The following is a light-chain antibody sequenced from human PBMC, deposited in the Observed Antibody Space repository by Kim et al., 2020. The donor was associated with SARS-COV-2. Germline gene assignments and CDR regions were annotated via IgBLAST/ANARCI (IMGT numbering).Light chain of an antibody. CDR1: QSISSW. CDR2: DAS. CDR3: QQYNSYLYT. Sequence: DILMTQSPSTLSASVGDRVTITCRASQSISSWLAWYQQKPGKAPKLLIYDASSLESGVPSRFSGSGSGTEFTLTISSLQPDDFATYYCQQYNSYLYTFGQGTKLEI. J-gene: IGKJ2*01. V-gene: IGKV1-5*01.